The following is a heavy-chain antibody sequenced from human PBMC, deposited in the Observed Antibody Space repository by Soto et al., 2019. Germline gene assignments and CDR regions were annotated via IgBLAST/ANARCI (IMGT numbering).Heavy chain of an antibody. CDR3: ARLRNAGVVPVNAFDY. CDR2: IYYSGST. CDR1: GGSISSSSYY. D-gene: IGHD2-2*01. Sequence: SETLSLTCTVSGGSISSSSYYWGWIRQPPGKGLEWIGSIYYSGSTYYNPSLKSQVTISVDTSKNHFSLKLSSVTAADTAVYYCARLRNAGVVPVNAFDYWGQGTLVTVSS. J-gene: IGHJ4*02. V-gene: IGHV4-39*01.